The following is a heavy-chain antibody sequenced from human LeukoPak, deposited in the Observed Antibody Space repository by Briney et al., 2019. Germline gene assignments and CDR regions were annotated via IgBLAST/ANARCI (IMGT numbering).Heavy chain of an antibody. J-gene: IGHJ6*02. Sequence: SETLSLTCTVSGGSTSSGGYYWSWIRQHPGKGLEWIGYIYYSGSTYYNPSLKSRVTISVDTSKNQFSLKLSSVTAADTAVYYCAREGGLLWFGELSYYYGMDVWGQGTTVTVSS. CDR1: GGSTSSGGYY. D-gene: IGHD3-10*01. V-gene: IGHV4-31*03. CDR2: IYYSGST. CDR3: AREGGLLWFGELSYYYGMDV.